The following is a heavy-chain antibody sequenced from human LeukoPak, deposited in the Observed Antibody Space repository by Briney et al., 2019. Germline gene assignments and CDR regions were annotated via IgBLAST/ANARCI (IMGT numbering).Heavy chain of an antibody. D-gene: IGHD5-24*01. CDR3: AGRLWRRDGYNLSAFDI. J-gene: IGHJ3*02. Sequence: SETLSLTCTVSGGSISSYYWSWIRQPPGKGLEWIGYIYYSGSPNYNPSLKSRVTISVHTSKKQFSLKLSSVTAADTAVYYCAGRLWRRDGYNLSAFDIWGQGTMVTVSS. CDR2: IYYSGSP. V-gene: IGHV4-59*08. CDR1: GGSISSYY.